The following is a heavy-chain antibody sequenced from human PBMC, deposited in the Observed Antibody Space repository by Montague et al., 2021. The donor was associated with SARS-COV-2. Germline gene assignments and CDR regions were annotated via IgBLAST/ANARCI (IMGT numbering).Heavy chain of an antibody. CDR1: GGSISSSSYY. J-gene: IGHJ6*02. D-gene: IGHD3-22*01. CDR3: ARDTCITMIVVVQGYGMDV. V-gene: IGHV4-39*07. CDR2: IYYSGST. Sequence: SETLSLTCTVPGGSISSSSYYWGWIRQPPGKGLEWIGSIYYSGSTYYNPSLKSRVTISVDTSKNQFSLKLSSVTAADTAVYYCARDTCITMIVVVQGYGMDVWGQGTTVTVSS.